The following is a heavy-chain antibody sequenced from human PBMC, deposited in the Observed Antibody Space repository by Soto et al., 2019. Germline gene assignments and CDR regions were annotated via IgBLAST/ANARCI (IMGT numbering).Heavy chain of an antibody. CDR1: GFTFSSYG. Sequence: PGGSLRLSCAASGFTFSSYGMHWVRQAPCKGLEWVAVISYDGSNKYYADSVKGRFTISRDNSKNTLYLQMNSLRAEDTAVYYCAKDQWGYFDWLFYGMDVWGQGTTVTVSS. V-gene: IGHV3-30*18. J-gene: IGHJ6*02. CDR2: ISYDGSNK. D-gene: IGHD3-9*01. CDR3: AKDQWGYFDWLFYGMDV.